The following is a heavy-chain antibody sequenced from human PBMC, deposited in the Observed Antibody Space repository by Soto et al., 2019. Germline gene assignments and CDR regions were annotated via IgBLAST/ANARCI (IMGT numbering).Heavy chain of an antibody. CDR2: ISDYSGNT. V-gene: IGHV1-18*01. CDR1: GYTFTDYG. Sequence: ASVKVSCKTSGYTFTDYGISWMRQARGQGLEWMGWISDYSGNTKYARQFQGRLILTTDRSTNEASMELRSLTSDDTRVYFFARDLLSGSGTHYQHWGQVTQVT. J-gene: IGHJ4*02. CDR3: ARDLLSGSGTHYQH. D-gene: IGHD3-10*01.